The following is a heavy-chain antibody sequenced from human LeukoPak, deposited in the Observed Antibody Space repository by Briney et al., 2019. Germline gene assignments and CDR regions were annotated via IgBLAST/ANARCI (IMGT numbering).Heavy chain of an antibody. CDR2: NYYSGST. V-gene: IGHV4-39*01. CDR3: ARRRSSSFSWFDP. CDR1: GGSISSYY. J-gene: IGHJ5*02. Sequence: SETLSLTCTVSGGSISSYYWGWIRQPPGKGLEWIGSNYYSGSTYYNPSLKSRVTISVDTSKNQFSLKLSSVTAADTAVYYCARRRSSSFSWFDPWGQGTLVTVSS. D-gene: IGHD6-13*01.